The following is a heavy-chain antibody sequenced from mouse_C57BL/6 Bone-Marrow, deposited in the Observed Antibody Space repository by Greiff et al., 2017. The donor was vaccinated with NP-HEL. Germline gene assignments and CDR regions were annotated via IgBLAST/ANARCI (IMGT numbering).Heavy chain of an antibody. J-gene: IGHJ1*03. Sequence: EVMLVESGGGLVQPKGSLKLSCAASGFSFNTYAMNWVRQAPGKGLEWVARIRSKSNNYATYYADSVKDRFTISRDDSESMLYLQMNNLKTEDTAMYYGVRQKLGRWYFDVWGTGTTVTVSS. CDR1: GFSFNTYA. D-gene: IGHD4-1*01. CDR2: IRSKSNNYAT. CDR3: VRQKLGRWYFDV. V-gene: IGHV10-1*01.